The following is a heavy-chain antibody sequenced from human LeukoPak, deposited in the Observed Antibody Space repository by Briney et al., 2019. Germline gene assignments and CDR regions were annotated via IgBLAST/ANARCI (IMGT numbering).Heavy chain of an antibody. V-gene: IGHV4-34*01. CDR1: GGSSSGNY. CDR2: INYSGST. Sequence: SETLSLTCAVYGGSSSGNYWSWIRQPPGKGLEWIGEINYSGSTNYNPSLKSRVTISVDTSKNQFSLKLSSVTAADTAVYYCARVGGDIVVVPAARRPAPYFDYWGQGDLVTVSS. CDR3: ARVGGDIVVVPAARRPAPYFDY. J-gene: IGHJ4*02. D-gene: IGHD2-2*01.